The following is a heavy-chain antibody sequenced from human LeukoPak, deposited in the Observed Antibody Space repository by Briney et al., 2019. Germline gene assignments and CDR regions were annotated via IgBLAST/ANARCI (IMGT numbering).Heavy chain of an antibody. V-gene: IGHV3-64D*06. CDR2: ISSNGGST. Sequence: GGSLRLSCSASGFTFSSYAMHWVRQAPGKGLESVSAISSNGGSTYYADSVKGRFTISRDNSKNTLYLQLSSLRAEDTAVYYCVKGPMYYYGSGSYFDYWGQGTLVTVSS. D-gene: IGHD3-10*01. J-gene: IGHJ4*02. CDR3: VKGPMYYYGSGSYFDY. CDR1: GFTFSSYA.